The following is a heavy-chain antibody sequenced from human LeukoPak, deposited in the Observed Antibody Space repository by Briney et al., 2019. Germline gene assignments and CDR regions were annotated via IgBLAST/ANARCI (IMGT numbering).Heavy chain of an antibody. Sequence: SETLSLTCAVYGGSFSDYYWNWIRQPPGKGLEWIGEINHSGSTNYNPSLKTRVTISVDTSKSQFSLKLNSVTAADTAVYFCAKTPTALVRGGYYFDSWGQGTLVTVSS. V-gene: IGHV4-34*01. CDR2: INHSGST. J-gene: IGHJ4*02. CDR3: AKTPTALVRGGYYFDS. D-gene: IGHD6-6*01. CDR1: GGSFSDYY.